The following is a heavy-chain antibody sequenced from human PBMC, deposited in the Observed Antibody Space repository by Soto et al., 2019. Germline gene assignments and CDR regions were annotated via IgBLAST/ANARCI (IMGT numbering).Heavy chain of an antibody. CDR1: GGSISSSSYY. D-gene: IGHD3-3*01. V-gene: IGHV4-39*01. J-gene: IGHJ5*02. CDR2: IYYSGST. Sequence: SETLSLTCTVSGGSISSSSYYWGWIRQPPGKGLEWIGSIYYSGSTYYNPSLKSRVTISVDTSKNQFSLKLSSVTAADTAVYYCKGGYYPIESWFDPWGQGTLVTVSS. CDR3: KGGYYPIESWFDP.